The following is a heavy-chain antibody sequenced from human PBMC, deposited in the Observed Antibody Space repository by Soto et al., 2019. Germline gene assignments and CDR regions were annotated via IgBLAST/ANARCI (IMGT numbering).Heavy chain of an antibody. J-gene: IGHJ5*01. D-gene: IGHD5-12*01. CDR1: GIDFSMSG. Sequence: QVHVVESGGGVVQPGRYLRLSCAASGIDFSMSGMHWVRQAPGKGLEWVALIWNSGSPQYYGDSVKGRFTISRDNSKNMVFLQMSSLRAEATGVYYCGIAFQRGYSRAPFASWCQGALVTFSS. V-gene: IGHV3-33*01. CDR3: GIAFQRGYSRAPFAS. CDR2: IWNSGSPQ.